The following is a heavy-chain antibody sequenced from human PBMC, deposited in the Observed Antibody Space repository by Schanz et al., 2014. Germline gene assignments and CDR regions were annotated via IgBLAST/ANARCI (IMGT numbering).Heavy chain of an antibody. Sequence: EVQLLESGGGLVQPGGSLRLSCAASGFTFSRYAMHWVRQAPGKGLEWVSYISSSGSTIYYADSVKGRFTISRDNAKNSLFLQMNSLSAEDTAVYYCAKVAPAATYLDSWGLGTLVTVSS. CDR2: ISSSGSTI. J-gene: IGHJ4*02. V-gene: IGHV3-48*03. CDR3: AKVAPAATYLDS. CDR1: GFTFSRYA. D-gene: IGHD2-2*01.